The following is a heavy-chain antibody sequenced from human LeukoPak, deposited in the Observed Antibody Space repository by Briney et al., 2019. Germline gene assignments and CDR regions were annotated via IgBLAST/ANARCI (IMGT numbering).Heavy chain of an antibody. J-gene: IGHJ4*02. CDR2: LYGAGST. V-gene: IGHV3-53*04. CDR1: GFNVSSNY. Sequence: GGSLTLSCAASGFNVSSNYMSWVRQAPGKGQEWVSVLYGAGSTYYADSVKGRFTISRHDSQNTLFLQMNSLRAEDTAVYYCARGGTPGFSTGRIDYWGQGTLVTVSS. CDR3: ARGGTPGFSTGRIDY. D-gene: IGHD6-19*01.